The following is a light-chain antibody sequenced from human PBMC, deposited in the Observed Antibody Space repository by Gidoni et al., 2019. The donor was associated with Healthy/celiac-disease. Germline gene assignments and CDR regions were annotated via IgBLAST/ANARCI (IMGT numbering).Light chain of an antibody. CDR3: QQYGSSFT. Sequence: EIVLTPSPGTLSLSPGERATLSCRASQSVSSSYLAWYQQKPGKAPRPLIYGASSRATGIPDRFSGSGSRTDFTLTISRLEPEDFAVYYCQQYGSSFTFGGGTKVEIK. CDR1: QSVSSSY. CDR2: GAS. V-gene: IGKV3-20*01. J-gene: IGKJ4*01.